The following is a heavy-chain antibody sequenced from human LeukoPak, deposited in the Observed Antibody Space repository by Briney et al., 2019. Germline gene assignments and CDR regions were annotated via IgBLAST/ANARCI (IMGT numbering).Heavy chain of an antibody. CDR2: INHSGST. Sequence: PSETLSLTCAVYGGSFSGYYWSWIRQPPGKGLEWIGEINHSGSTNYNPSLKSRVTISVDTSKNQFSLKLSSVTAADTAVYYCASGATMVRGANWFDPWGQGTLVTVSS. CDR3: ASGATMVRGANWFDP. CDR1: GGSFSGYY. J-gene: IGHJ5*02. D-gene: IGHD3-10*01. V-gene: IGHV4-34*01.